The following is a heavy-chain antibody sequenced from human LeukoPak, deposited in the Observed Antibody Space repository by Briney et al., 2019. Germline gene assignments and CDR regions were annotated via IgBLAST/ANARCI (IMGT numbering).Heavy chain of an antibody. D-gene: IGHD2-2*01. Sequence: GGSLRLSCAASGFTVSSNYMSWVRQAPGKGLEWVSVIYSGGSTYYADSVKGRFTISRDNSKNTLYLQMNSLRAEDTAVYYCARDRGGIVVVGLFDYWGQGALVTVSS. CDR2: IYSGGST. J-gene: IGHJ4*02. CDR1: GFTVSSNY. V-gene: IGHV3-53*01. CDR3: ARDRGGIVVVGLFDY.